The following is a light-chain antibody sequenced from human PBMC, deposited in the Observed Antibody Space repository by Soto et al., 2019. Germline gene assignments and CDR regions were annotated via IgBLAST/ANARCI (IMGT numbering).Light chain of an antibody. CDR3: QQYYSYPRT. Sequence: AIRMTQSPSSLSASTGDRVTITSRASQGISSYLAWYQQKPANAPKLLIYAASTLQSGVPSRFSGSGSGTDLTLTISCLQSEDFATYYCQQYYSYPRTFGQGTKVEIK. CDR1: QGISSY. J-gene: IGKJ1*01. CDR2: AAS. V-gene: IGKV1-8*01.